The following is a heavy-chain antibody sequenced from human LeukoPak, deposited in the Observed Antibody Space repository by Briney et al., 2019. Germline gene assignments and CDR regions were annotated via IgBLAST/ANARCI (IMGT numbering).Heavy chain of an antibody. CDR3: ARAVAAAGTGAEYFQH. CDR1: RYTFTGYY. D-gene: IGHD6-13*01. CDR2: INPNSGGT. J-gene: IGHJ1*01. V-gene: IGHV1-2*02. Sequence: ASVKVSCKASRYTFTGYYIHWVRQAPGQGLEWMGWINPNSGGTNYAQKFQGRVTMTRDTFINTAYMELSRLRSDDTAVYYCARAVAAAGTGAEYFQHWGQGTLVTVSS.